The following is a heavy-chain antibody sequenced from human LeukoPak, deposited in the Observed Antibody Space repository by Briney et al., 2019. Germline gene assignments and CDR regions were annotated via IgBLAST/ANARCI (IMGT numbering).Heavy chain of an antibody. J-gene: IGHJ4*02. D-gene: IGHD6-6*01. CDR2: IHYSGST. CDR1: GGSISSSSYY. V-gene: IGHV4-39*07. Sequence: SETLSLTCTVSGGSISSSSYYWGWIRQPPGKGLEWIGSIHYSGSTYYNPSLKSRVTISVDTSKNQFSLKLSSVTAADTAVYYCASTIEYSSSSDYWGQGTLVTVSS. CDR3: ASTIEYSSSSDY.